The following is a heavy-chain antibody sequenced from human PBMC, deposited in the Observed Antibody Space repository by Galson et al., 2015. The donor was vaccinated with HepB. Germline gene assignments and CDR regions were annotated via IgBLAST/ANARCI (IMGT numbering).Heavy chain of an antibody. D-gene: IGHD1-26*01. V-gene: IGHV3-7*03. CDR3: ARDGVGSYYAY. CDR1: GLDFSYYS. Sequence: SLRLSCAASGLDFSYYSMSWVRQAPGKGLEWVANTKHDESEKHYVDSVKGRFTISRDNVKNSLYLQMNSLRADDSAVYYCARDGVGSYYAYWGQGNLVTVSS. J-gene: IGHJ4*02. CDR2: TKHDESEK.